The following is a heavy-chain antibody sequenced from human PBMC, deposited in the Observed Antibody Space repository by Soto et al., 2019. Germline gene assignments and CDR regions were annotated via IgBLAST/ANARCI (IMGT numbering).Heavy chain of an antibody. CDR1: GFAFSNFG. D-gene: IGHD4-17*01. J-gene: IGHJ1*01. CDR2: ISYDESNK. CDR3: AKDQEGDYPVFPEH. V-gene: IGHV3-30*18. Sequence: VQLVESGGGVVQPGRSLRLSCAASGFAFSNFGMHWVRQAPGKGLEWVAVISYDESNKYYADSVTGRFTISRDTTKNMLYLQMDSLRVEDTAVYYCAKDQEGDYPVFPEHWGQGTLVTVSS.